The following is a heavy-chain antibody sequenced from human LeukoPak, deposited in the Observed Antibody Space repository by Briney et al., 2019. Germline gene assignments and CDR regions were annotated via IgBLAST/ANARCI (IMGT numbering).Heavy chain of an antibody. Sequence: ASVKVSCKASGYTFTSYYMHWVRQAPGQGLEWMGIINPSGGSTNYAQKFQGRVTMTRDMSTSTVYMELSSLRSEDTAVYYCATFHRYCSSTSCYYYMDVWGKGTTVTISS. V-gene: IGHV1-46*01. D-gene: IGHD2-2*01. CDR2: INPSGGST. CDR1: GYTFTSYY. CDR3: ATFHRYCSSTSCYYYMDV. J-gene: IGHJ6*03.